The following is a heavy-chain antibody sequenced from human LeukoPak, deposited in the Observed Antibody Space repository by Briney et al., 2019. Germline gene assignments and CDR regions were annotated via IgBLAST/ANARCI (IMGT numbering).Heavy chain of an antibody. CDR2: ISWDGGST. D-gene: IGHD3-22*01. CDR3: AKPYYYDSSGYYYDPPPPSPYFDY. CDR1: GFTFDDYA. V-gene: IGHV3-43D*03. Sequence: PGGSLRLSCAASGFTFDDYAMHWVRQAPGKGLEWVSLISWDGGSTYYADSVKGRFTISRDNSKNSLYLQMNSLRAEDTALYYCAKPYYYDSSGYYYDPPPPSPYFDYWGQGTLVTVSS. J-gene: IGHJ4*02.